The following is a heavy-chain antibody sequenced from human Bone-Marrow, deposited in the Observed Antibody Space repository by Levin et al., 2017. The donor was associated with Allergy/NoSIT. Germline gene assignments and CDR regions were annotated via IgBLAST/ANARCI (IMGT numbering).Heavy chain of an antibody. CDR1: GGSISSSSYY. V-gene: IGHV4-39*07. CDR3: ARDTGDVWVAGCFDY. D-gene: IGHD7-27*01. CDR2: IYYSGST. J-gene: IGHJ4*02. Sequence: SETLSLTCTVSGGSISSSSYYWGWIRQPPGKGLEWIGSIYYSGSTYYNPSLKSRVTISVDTSKNQFSLKLSSVTAADTAVYYCARDTGDVWVAGCFDYWGQGTLVTVSS.